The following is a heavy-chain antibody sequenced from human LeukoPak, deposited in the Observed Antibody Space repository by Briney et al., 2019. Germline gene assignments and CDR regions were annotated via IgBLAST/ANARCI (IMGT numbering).Heavy chain of an antibody. CDR3: ARLVQWNRPGDY. Sequence: KPGESLKISCKVSGYSFTSYWIGWVRQMPGKGLEWMGIIYPADSDTKYSPSFQGHVSISADKSISTAYLQWSSLKASDTAIYYCARLVQWNRPGDYWGQGTLVTVSS. CDR1: GYSFTSYW. CDR2: IYPADSDT. V-gene: IGHV5-51*01. D-gene: IGHD1-1*01. J-gene: IGHJ4*02.